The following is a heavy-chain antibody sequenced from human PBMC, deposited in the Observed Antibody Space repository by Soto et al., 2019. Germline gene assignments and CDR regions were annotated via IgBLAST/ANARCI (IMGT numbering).Heavy chain of an antibody. J-gene: IGHJ4*02. D-gene: IGHD6-6*01. CDR1: GGTFSSYA. V-gene: IGHV1-18*01. Sequence: GASVKVSCKASGGTFSSYAISWVRQAPGQGLEWMGWISAYNGNASYAQKLQGRVTMTTDTSTSTAYMELRSLRSDDTAVYYCAKGPAIAAGPYDYWSQGTLVTVSS. CDR2: ISAYNGNA. CDR3: AKGPAIAAGPYDY.